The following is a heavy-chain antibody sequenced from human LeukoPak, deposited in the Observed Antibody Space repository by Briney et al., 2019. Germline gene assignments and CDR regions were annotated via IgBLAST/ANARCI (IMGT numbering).Heavy chain of an antibody. J-gene: IGHJ5*02. CDR2: IRDSGEA. V-gene: IGHV3-66*03. CDR3: ARDRTANQDWVEFDP. Sequence: GGSLRLSCAVSGFRVSDYYMSWVRQAPGKGLEWVGLIRDSGEAFYADFARGRFAISRDESENTLYLQMNSLRVEDTAVYFCARDRTANQDWVEFDPWGQGTPVIVSS. CDR1: GFRVSDYY. D-gene: IGHD3/OR15-3a*01.